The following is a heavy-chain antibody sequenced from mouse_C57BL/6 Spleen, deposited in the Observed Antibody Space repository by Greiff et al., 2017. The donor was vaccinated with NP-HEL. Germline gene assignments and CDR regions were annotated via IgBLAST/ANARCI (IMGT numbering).Heavy chain of an antibody. Sequence: EVHLVESGGGLVKPGGSLKLSCAASGFTFSDYGMHWVRQAPEKGLEWVAYISSGSSTIYYADTVKGRFTISRDNAKNTLCLQMTSLRSEDTAMYYCARIYYGSSYWYFDVWGTGTTVTVSS. CDR2: ISSGSSTI. CDR3: ARIYYGSSYWYFDV. J-gene: IGHJ1*03. V-gene: IGHV5-17*01. D-gene: IGHD1-1*01. CDR1: GFTFSDYG.